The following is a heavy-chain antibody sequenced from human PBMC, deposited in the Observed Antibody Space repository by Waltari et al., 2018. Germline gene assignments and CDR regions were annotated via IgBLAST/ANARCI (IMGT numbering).Heavy chain of an antibody. CDR2: SNHSGST. D-gene: IGHD3-10*01. Sequence: QVQLQQWGAGLLKPSETLSLTCAVYGGSFSGYYWSRIRQPPGKGLEWIGESNHSGSTNYNPSLKSRVTISVYTSKNQFSLKLISGTAADTAVYYCARGGRWFGDAFDIWGQGTMVTVSS. J-gene: IGHJ3*02. CDR3: ARGGRWFGDAFDI. V-gene: IGHV4-34*01. CDR1: GGSFSGYY.